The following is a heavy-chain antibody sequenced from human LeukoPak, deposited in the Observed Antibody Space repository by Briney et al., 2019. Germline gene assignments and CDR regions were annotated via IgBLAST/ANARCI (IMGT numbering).Heavy chain of an antibody. Sequence: PSETLSLTCAVYGGSFSGYYWSWIRQPPGKGLEWIGEINHSGSTNYNPSLKSRVTISVDTSKNQFSLKLSSVTAADTAVYYCARVKWVRTVFDYWGQGTLVTVSS. J-gene: IGHJ4*02. CDR2: INHSGST. V-gene: IGHV4-34*01. D-gene: IGHD5-12*01. CDR3: ARVKWVRTVFDY. CDR1: GGSFSGYY.